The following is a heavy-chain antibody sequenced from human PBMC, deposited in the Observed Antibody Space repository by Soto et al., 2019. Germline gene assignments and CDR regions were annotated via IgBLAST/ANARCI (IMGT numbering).Heavy chain of an antibody. V-gene: IGHV4-39*01. J-gene: IGHJ4*02. CDR1: GGSISSSSYY. CDR3: ARRYCSGGSCYRY. CDR2: IYYSGST. Sequence: PSETLSLTCTVSGGSISSSSYYWGWIRQPPGKGLEWIGSIYYSGSTYHNPSLKSRVTISVDTSKNQFSLKLSSVTAADTAVYYCARRYCSGGSCYRYWGQGSQVTSPQ. D-gene: IGHD2-15*01.